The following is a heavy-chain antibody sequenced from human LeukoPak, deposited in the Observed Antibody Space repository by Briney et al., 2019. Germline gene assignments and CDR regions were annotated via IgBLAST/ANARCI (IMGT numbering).Heavy chain of an antibody. CDR1: GYTFTSYD. V-gene: IGHV1-8*03. CDR2: MNPNSGNT. Sequence: GASVKVSCKAYGYTFTSYDINWVRQATGQGLEWMGWMNPNSGNTGYAQKFQGRVTITRNTSISTAYMELSSLRSEDTAVYYCARDSGIVVVTANNWFDPWGQGTLVTVSS. J-gene: IGHJ5*02. CDR3: ARDSGIVVVTANNWFDP. D-gene: IGHD2-21*02.